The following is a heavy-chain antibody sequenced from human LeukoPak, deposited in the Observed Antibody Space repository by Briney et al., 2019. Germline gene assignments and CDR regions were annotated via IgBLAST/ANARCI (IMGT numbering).Heavy chain of an antibody. CDR2: INSDGSWT. CDR3: VSFYEAY. V-gene: IGHV3-74*01. Sequence: GGSLRLSCAASGNYLMHWVRQAPGKGLVWVSHINSDGSWTSFADSVKVPFTISKDNAKNTVYLQMNDLRAEDTAVYYCVSFYEAYWGRGTLVTVSS. CDR1: GNYL. J-gene: IGHJ4*02. D-gene: IGHD2/OR15-2a*01.